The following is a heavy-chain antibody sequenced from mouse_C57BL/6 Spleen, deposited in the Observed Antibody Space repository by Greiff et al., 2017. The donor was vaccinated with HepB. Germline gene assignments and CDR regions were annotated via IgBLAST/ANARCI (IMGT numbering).Heavy chain of an antibody. Sequence: EVNVVESGGGLVKPGGSLKLSCAASGFTFSDYGMHWVRQAPEKGLEWVAYISSGSSTIYYADTVKGRFTISRDNAKNTLFLQMTSLRSEDTAMYYCARTSTVVAPYFDYWGQGTTLTVSS. V-gene: IGHV5-17*01. CDR1: GFTFSDYG. D-gene: IGHD1-1*01. J-gene: IGHJ2*01. CDR2: ISSGSSTI. CDR3: ARTSTVVAPYFDY.